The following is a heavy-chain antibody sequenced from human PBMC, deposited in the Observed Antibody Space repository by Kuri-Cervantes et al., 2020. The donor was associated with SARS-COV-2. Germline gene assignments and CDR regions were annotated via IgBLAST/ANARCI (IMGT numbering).Heavy chain of an antibody. D-gene: IGHD6-6*01. CDR2: INHSGST. J-gene: IGHJ4*03. Sequence: GSLRLSCAVYGGSFSGYYWSWIRQPPGKGLEWIGEINHSGSTNYNPSLKSRVTISVDTSKNQFSLKLSSVTAADTAVYYCARDVGGRSSLWGQGTLVTVSS. CDR1: GGSFSGYY. CDR3: ARDVGGRSSL. V-gene: IGHV4-34*01.